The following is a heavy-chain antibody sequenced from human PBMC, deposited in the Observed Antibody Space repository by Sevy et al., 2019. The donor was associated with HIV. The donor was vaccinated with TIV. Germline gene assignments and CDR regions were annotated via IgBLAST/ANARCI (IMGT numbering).Heavy chain of an antibody. Sequence: GGSLRLSCAASGFTFSSYAMHWVRQAPGKGLEWVAVISYDGSNKYYADSVKGRFTISRDNSKNTLYLQMNSLRAEDTAVYYCARELPRYSSSSGWFDPWGQGTLVTVSS. CDR1: GFTFSSYA. J-gene: IGHJ5*02. D-gene: IGHD6-6*01. CDR3: ARELPRYSSSSGWFDP. V-gene: IGHV3-30-3*01. CDR2: ISYDGSNK.